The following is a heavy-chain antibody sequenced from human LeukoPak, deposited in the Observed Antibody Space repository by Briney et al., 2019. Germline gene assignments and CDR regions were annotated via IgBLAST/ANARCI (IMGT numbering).Heavy chain of an antibody. Sequence: GRSLRLSCAASGFTFSSYGMHWVRQAPGKGLEWVAVIWYDGSNKYYADSVKGRFTISRDNSKNTLYLQMNSLRAEDTAVYYCARDCSSTSCYWYYYYYYGMDVWGQGTTVTVSS. CDR3: ARDCSSTSCYWYYYYYYGMDV. V-gene: IGHV3-33*01. D-gene: IGHD2-2*01. CDR1: GFTFSSYG. CDR2: IWYDGSNK. J-gene: IGHJ6*02.